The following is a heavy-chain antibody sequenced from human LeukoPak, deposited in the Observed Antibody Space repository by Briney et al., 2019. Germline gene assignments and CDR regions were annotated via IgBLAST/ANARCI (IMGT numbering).Heavy chain of an antibody. CDR3: AREKEGSGSIAEYFQH. V-gene: IGHV7-4-1*02. CDR2: INTNTGNP. J-gene: IGHJ1*01. Sequence: ASVKVSCKASGYTFTSYAMNWVRQAPGQGLEWMGWINTNTGNPTYAQGFTGRFVFSLDTSVSTAYLQISSLKAEDTAVYYCAREKEGSGSIAEYFQHWGQGTLVTVSS. D-gene: IGHD6-25*01. CDR1: GYTFTSYA.